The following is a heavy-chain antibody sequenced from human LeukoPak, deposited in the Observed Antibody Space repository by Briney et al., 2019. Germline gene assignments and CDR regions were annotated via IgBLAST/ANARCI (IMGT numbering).Heavy chain of an antibody. CDR3: SRGPIELWVHNGMDV. V-gene: IGHV3-49*04. J-gene: IGHJ6*02. D-gene: IGHD5-18*01. CDR1: GFSVGDHA. Sequence: PGGSLRLSCTGSGFSVGDHAMRWVRQAPGQGLEWVGFIRSNAYRGTTEYAASVKGRFTISRDDPNNIAYLQMNSLKTEDTAVYYCSRGPIELWVHNGMDVWGQGTTVTVSS. CDR2: IRSNAYRGTT.